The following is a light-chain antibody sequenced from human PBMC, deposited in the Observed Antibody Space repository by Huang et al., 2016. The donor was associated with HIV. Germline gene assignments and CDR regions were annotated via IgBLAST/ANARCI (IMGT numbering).Light chain of an antibody. Sequence: DIQMTQSPSTLSASIGDRVTITCRASQTITWWLAWYQQKPGKGPKVLIYKAASLESGVPSRFIGSGSGTEFTLTISSLQPDDFATYYCQQYNAYPWTFGQGTKVEI. J-gene: IGKJ1*01. CDR2: KAA. CDR3: QQYNAYPWT. V-gene: IGKV1-5*03. CDR1: QTITWW.